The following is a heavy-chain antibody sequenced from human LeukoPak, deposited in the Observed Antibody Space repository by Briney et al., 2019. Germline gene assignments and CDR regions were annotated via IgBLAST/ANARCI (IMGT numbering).Heavy chain of an antibody. Sequence: GESLKISCKGSGYTFSNYWNGWVRQMPGKGLEYLGIIYPGDSDTKYSPAFEGQITISVDRSITTAYLQWSSLKASDTAMYYCARPDGNADYILSYGGQGTLVTVSS. CDR1: GYTFSNYW. J-gene: IGHJ1*01. CDR3: ARPDGNADYILSY. V-gene: IGHV5-51*01. D-gene: IGHD4-17*01. CDR2: IYPGDSDT.